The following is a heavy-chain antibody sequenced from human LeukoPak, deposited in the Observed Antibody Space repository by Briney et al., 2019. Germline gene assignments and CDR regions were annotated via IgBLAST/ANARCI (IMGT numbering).Heavy chain of an antibody. J-gene: IGHJ4*02. V-gene: IGHV1-8*02. CDR2: INPNSGNT. CDR3: ARGYGEWWGNTEIDY. D-gene: IGHD4-17*01. Sequence: GASVKVSCKASGYTFTGYYMHWVRQAPGQGLEWMGWINPNSGNTGYAQKFQGRVTMTRNTSISTAYMELSSLRSEDTAVYYCARGYGEWWGNTEIDYWGQGTLVTVSS. CDR1: GYTFTGYY.